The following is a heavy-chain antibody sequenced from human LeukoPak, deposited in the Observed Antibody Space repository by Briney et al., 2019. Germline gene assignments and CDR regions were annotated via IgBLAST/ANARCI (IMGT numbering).Heavy chain of an antibody. CDR2: IYYSGST. V-gene: IGHV4-39*07. Sequence: SETLSLTCTVSGGSISSSSYYWGWIRQPPGKGLEWIGSIYYSGSTYYNPSLKSRVTISVDTSKNQFSLKLSSVTAADTAVYYCARRMPATRARWFDPWGQGTLVTVSS. CDR3: ARRMPATRARWFDP. J-gene: IGHJ5*02. D-gene: IGHD2-15*01. CDR1: GGSISSSSYY.